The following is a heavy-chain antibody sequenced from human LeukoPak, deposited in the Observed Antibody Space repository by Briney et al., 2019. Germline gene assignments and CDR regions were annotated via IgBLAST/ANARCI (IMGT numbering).Heavy chain of an antibody. J-gene: IGHJ4*02. Sequence: PGRSLRLSCEASGFRFEDYGMQWVRQRPGKGLEYVAGMAWNSGRIGYADSVKGRFTISRDNAKNSLYLQMKSLRPEDTGIYYCAKEMVYTTSSLDSWGQGTQVTVSS. V-gene: IGHV3-9*01. D-gene: IGHD2-8*01. CDR2: MAWNSGRI. CDR1: GFRFEDYG. CDR3: AKEMVYTTSSLDS.